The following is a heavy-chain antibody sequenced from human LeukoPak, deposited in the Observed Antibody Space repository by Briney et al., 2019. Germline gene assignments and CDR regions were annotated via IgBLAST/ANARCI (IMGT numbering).Heavy chain of an antibody. Sequence: SQTLSLTCTVSGGSISSGGYYWSWIRQHPGKGLEWIGYIYYSGSTNYNPSLKSRATISVDTSKNQFSLKLTSVTAADTAVYYCAGTYYFDSSGYHFDPWGQGTLVTVSS. CDR2: IYYSGST. CDR1: GGSISSGGYY. D-gene: IGHD3-22*01. CDR3: AGTYYFDSSGYHFDP. V-gene: IGHV4-31*03. J-gene: IGHJ5*02.